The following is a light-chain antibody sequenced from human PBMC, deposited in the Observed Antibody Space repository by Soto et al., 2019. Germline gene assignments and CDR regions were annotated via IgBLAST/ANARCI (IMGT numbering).Light chain of an antibody. Sequence: QSALTQPPSASGSPGQSVTISCTGTSRDVGNYNYVSWYQQPPGRAPKLMIYEVNKRPSGVPDRFSGSKSGNTASLTVSVLRAEDEADYYCSSYAGRSVVFGGGTKLTVL. CDR3: SSYAGRSVV. CDR1: SRDVGNYNY. CDR2: EVN. V-gene: IGLV2-8*01. J-gene: IGLJ2*01.